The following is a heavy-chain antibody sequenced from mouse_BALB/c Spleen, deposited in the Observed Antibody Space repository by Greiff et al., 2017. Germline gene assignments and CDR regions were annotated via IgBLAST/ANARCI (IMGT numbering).Heavy chain of an antibody. CDR3: TRDYYGYRAMDY. J-gene: IGHJ4*01. CDR2: ISSGGSYT. Sequence: EVMLVESGGGLVKPGGSLKLSCAASGFTFSSYTMSWVRQTPEKRLEWVATISSGGSYTYYPDSVKGRFTISRDNAKNTLYLQMSSLKSEDTAMYYCTRDYYGYRAMDYWGQGTSVTVSS. D-gene: IGHD1-2*01. CDR1: GFTFSSYT. V-gene: IGHV5-6-4*01.